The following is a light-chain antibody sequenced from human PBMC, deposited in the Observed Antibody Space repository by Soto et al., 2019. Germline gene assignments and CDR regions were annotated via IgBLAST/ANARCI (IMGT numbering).Light chain of an antibody. J-gene: IGKJ1*01. CDR1: QGISSY. V-gene: IGKV1-9*01. CDR2: GAS. Sequence: DIQLTQSPSFLSASVGDRVTITCRASQGISSYLAWYQQKPGKVPKLLIHGASNLQSGVPSRFSGSGSGTEFTLTISSLQPEDFATYYCQQVNGYLTFGQGTKVEIK. CDR3: QQVNGYLT.